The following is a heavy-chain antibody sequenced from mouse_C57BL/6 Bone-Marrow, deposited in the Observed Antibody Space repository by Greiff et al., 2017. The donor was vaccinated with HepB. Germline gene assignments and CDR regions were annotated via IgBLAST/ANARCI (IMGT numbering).Heavy chain of an antibody. CDR2: IDPSDSYT. D-gene: IGHD1-1*01. J-gene: IGHJ4*01. CDR3: ARDYCSSTYYYAMDY. V-gene: IGHV1-69*01. Sequence: QVQLQQPGAELVMPGASVKLSCKASGYTFTSYWMHWVKQRPGQGLEWIGEIDPSDSYTNYNQKFKGKSTLTVDKSSSTAYMQLSSLTSEDSAVYYWARDYCSSTYYYAMDYWGQGTAVTVSS. CDR1: GYTFTSYW.